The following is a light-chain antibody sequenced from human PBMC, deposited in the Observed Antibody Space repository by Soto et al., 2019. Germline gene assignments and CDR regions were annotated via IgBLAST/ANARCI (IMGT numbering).Light chain of an antibody. Sequence: DIQMTQSPSTLSASVGERVTIACRASQSVSNWLAWYQHKPGKAPKLLIYDVSSLESGVPSRFSGSGSGTEFILTISSLQPDDFETYYCQQYDSYYWTFGQGTKVDIX. CDR2: DVS. CDR3: QQYDSYYWT. J-gene: IGKJ1*01. CDR1: QSVSNW. V-gene: IGKV1-5*01.